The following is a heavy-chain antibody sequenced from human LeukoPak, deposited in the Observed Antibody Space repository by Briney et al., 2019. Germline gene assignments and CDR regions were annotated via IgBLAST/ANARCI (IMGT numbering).Heavy chain of an antibody. D-gene: IGHD1-26*01. V-gene: IGHV4-34*01. CDR2: INHSGST. Sequence: SWIRXPXXKGLEWIGEINHSGSTNYNPSLKSRVTISVDTSKNQFSLKLSSVTAADTAVYYCARMGATTYYFDYWGQGTLVTVSS. J-gene: IGHJ4*02. CDR3: ARMGATTYYFDY.